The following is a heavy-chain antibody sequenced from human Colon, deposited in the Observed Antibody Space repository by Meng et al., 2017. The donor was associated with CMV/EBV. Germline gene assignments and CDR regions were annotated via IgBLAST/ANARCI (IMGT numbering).Heavy chain of an antibody. CDR2: ISYDGSNK. J-gene: IGHJ5*02. V-gene: IGHV3-30-3*01. CDR1: FTFRSYA. Sequence: FTFRSYAMPGVRQAPGKGLEWVAVISYDGSNKYSADSMKGRFTISRDNSKNTLYLQMNSLRAEDTAVYYCARPGNDFWSGYLSWFDPWGQGTLVTVSS. D-gene: IGHD3-3*01. CDR3: ARPGNDFWSGYLSWFDP.